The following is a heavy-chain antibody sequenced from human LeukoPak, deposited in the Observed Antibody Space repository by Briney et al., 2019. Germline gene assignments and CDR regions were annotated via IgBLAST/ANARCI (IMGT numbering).Heavy chain of an antibody. CDR3: ARDPSPLRYFDWLLSPYFDY. D-gene: IGHD3-9*01. Sequence: GRSLRLSCAASGFTFSSYAMHWVRQAPGKWLEWVAVISYDGSNKYYADSVKGRFTISRDNSKNTLYLQMNSLRAEDTAVYYCARDPSPLRYFDWLLSPYFDYWGQGTLVTVSS. CDR1: GFTFSSYA. J-gene: IGHJ4*02. V-gene: IGHV3-30*04. CDR2: ISYDGSNK.